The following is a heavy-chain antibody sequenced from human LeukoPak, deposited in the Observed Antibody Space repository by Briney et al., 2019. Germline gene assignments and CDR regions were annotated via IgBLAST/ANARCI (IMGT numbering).Heavy chain of an antibody. CDR1: GFTFSSYE. CDR2: ISSSGSTI. D-gene: IGHD6-13*01. J-gene: IGHJ6*03. Sequence: PGGSLRLSCAASGFTFSSYEMNWVRQAPGKGLEWVSYISSSGSTIYYADSVKGRFTISRDNAKNSLYLQMNSLRAEDTAVYYCAKAAYSSSWYYFGYYYYYMDVWGKGTTVTVSS. CDR3: AKAAYSSSWYYFGYYYYYMDV. V-gene: IGHV3-48*03.